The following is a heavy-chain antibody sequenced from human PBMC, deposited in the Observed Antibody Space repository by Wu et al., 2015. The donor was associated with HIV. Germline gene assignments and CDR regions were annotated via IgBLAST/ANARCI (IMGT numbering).Heavy chain of an antibody. CDR3: ARSNPGEDGYNLHLDY. Sequence: QVQRCAGLGREVKKPGSVSEGLLQGFWRHLQQLCYQLGATGPWTRLEWMGRIIPIFGTANYAQKFQGRVTITADESTSTAYMELSSLRSEDTAVYYCARSNPGEDGYNLHLDYWGQGTLVTVSS. CDR2: IIPIFGTA. V-gene: IGHV1-69*13. J-gene: IGHJ4*02. CDR1: RHLQQLC. D-gene: IGHD5-24*01.